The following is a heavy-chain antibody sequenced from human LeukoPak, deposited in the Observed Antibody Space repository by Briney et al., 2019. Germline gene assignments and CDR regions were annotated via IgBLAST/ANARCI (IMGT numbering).Heavy chain of an antibody. V-gene: IGHV3-23*01. D-gene: IGHD5-12*01. J-gene: IGHJ4*02. CDR2: ISGSGGST. CDR3: AKDLIVATIFSYYFDY. CDR1: GFTFSSYA. Sequence: GGSLRLSCAASGFTFSSYAMSWVRQAPGKGLEWVSGISGSGGSTYYADSVKGRFTISRDNSKNTLYLQMNSLRAEDTAVYYCAKDLIVATIFSYYFDYWGQGTLVTVSS.